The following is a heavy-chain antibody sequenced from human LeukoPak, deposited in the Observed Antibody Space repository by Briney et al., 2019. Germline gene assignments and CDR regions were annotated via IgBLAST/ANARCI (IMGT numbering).Heavy chain of an antibody. V-gene: IGHV4-61*08. CDR1: GGSISSGDYY. Sequence: SQTLSLTCTVSGGSISSGDYYWSWIRQPPGKGLEWIGYIYYSGSTNYNPSLKSRVTISVDTSKNQFSLKLSSVTAADTAVYYCASSQLEGGSYSFDYWGLGTLVTVSS. D-gene: IGHD1-26*01. J-gene: IGHJ4*02. CDR2: IYYSGST. CDR3: ASSQLEGGSYSFDY.